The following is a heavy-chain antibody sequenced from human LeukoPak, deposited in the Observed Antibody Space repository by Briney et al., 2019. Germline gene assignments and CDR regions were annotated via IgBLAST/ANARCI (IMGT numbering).Heavy chain of an antibody. V-gene: IGHV3-11*01. CDR1: GFTFSDYY. CDR3: AKDRRRFRYYYMDV. J-gene: IGHJ6*03. Sequence: EPGGSLRLSCAASGFTFSDYYMSWIRQAPGKGLEWVSYISSSGSTIYYADSVKGRITISRDNAKNSLYLQMNSLRAEDTALYYCAKDRRRFRYYYMDVWGKGTTVTISS. D-gene: IGHD3-10*01. CDR2: ISSSGSTI.